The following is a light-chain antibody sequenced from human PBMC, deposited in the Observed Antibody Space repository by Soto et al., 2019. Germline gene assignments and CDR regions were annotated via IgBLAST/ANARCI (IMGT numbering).Light chain of an antibody. V-gene: IGKV3-11*01. Sequence: EIVLTQSPATLSSFPGDRVTLSCRDSQYINTRLAWYPPRPGQAPRIXIYQTSIRAAGIPARFSASGAGTDCTRPISDVQPEDVVLDYCRQRQSWTRTFGQGTKVDNK. J-gene: IGKJ1*01. CDR3: RQRQSWTRT. CDR2: QTS. CDR1: QYINTR.